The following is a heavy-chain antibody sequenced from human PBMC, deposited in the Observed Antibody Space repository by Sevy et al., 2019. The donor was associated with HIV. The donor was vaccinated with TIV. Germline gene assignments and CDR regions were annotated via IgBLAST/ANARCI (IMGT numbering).Heavy chain of an antibody. J-gene: IGHJ6*02. CDR3: ARDCSSTSCLWGFDV. CDR1: GFTFRSYW. Sequence: GGSLRLSCAASGFTFRSYWMSWVRQAPGKGLEWVAHIKVDGSEKYHVDSVKGRFTISRDNAKNSLFLQMNSLRVEDTAVYYCARDCSSTSCLWGFDVWGQGTAVTVSS. D-gene: IGHD2-2*01. CDR2: IKVDGSEK. V-gene: IGHV3-7*03.